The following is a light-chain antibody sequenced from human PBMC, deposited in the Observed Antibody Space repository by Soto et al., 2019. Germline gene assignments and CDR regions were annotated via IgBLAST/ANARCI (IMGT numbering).Light chain of an antibody. Sequence: QSVLTQSPSASASLGASVTLTCTLTGGHITYSIGWPQQQPQRGPRFLMRLNSDGSHSKGDGIPDRFSGSSSGAERFLTIASLQAEDEADYYCQTWGSGIVVFGGGTKLTVL. J-gene: IGLJ2*01. CDR1: GGHITYS. V-gene: IGLV4-69*01. CDR3: QTWGSGIVV. CDR2: LNSDGSH.